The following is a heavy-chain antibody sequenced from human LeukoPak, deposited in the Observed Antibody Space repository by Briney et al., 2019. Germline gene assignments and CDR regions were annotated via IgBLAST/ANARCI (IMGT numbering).Heavy chain of an antibody. CDR3: AKVNTYDSSGYFDY. V-gene: IGHV3-9*01. D-gene: IGHD3-22*01. J-gene: IGHJ4*02. CDR1: GFTFDDYA. CDR2: ISWNSGSI. Sequence: SLRLSCAASGFTFDDYAMHWVRQAPGKGLEWVSGISWNSGSIGYADSVKGRFTISRDNAKNSLYLQMNSLRAEDTALYYCAKVNTYDSSGYFDYWGQGTLVTVSS.